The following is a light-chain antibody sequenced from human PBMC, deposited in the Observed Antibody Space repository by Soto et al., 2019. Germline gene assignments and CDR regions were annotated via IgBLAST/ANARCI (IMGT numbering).Light chain of an antibody. CDR2: STS. J-gene: IGKJ2*01. CDR3: QQSYRPPLT. V-gene: IGKV1-39*01. CDR1: QTISNY. Sequence: DIQMTQSPSSLSASVGDSVTIYCRTSQTISNYLHWYQQRSGRAPNLLIFSTSTLQTGVPSRFSGSGSGTDFTLTINSLQPEDFAMYYCQQSYRPPLTFGQGTKVEI.